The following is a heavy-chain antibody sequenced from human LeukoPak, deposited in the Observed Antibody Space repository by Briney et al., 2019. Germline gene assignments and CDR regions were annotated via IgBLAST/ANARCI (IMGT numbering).Heavy chain of an antibody. D-gene: IGHD4-17*01. J-gene: IGHJ6*03. CDR2: TYHTGST. Sequence: SETLSLACTVSGYSISSGYNWGWIRQPPGEGLEWIGSTYHTGSTYYNPSLKSRVTVSVDTSKNQFSLKVTSVTAADTAVYYCARETTRDRFMDVWGKGTTVTVSS. CDR3: ARETTRDRFMDV. V-gene: IGHV4-38-2*02. CDR1: GYSISSGYN.